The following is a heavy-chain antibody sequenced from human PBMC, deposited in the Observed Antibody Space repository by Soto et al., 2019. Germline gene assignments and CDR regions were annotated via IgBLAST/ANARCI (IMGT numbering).Heavy chain of an antibody. CDR1: GGTFSSYT. V-gene: IGHV1-69*08. CDR2: IIPILGIA. Sequence: QVQLVQSGAEVKKPGSSVKVSCKASGGTFSSYTISWVRQAPGQGLEWMGRIIPILGIANYAQKFQGRVTITADKSTSTAYMELSSLRSEDTAVYYCARDYTAEGYYDSSETATYWGQGTLVTVSS. J-gene: IGHJ4*02. D-gene: IGHD3-22*01. CDR3: ARDYTAEGYYDSSETATY.